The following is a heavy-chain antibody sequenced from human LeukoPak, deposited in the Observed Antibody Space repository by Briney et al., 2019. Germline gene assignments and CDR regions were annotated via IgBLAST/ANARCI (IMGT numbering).Heavy chain of an antibody. J-gene: IGHJ3*02. D-gene: IGHD3-22*01. CDR1: GGSSSGYY. CDR2: INHSGST. CDR3: ARTSMIVVVITSHDAFDI. V-gene: IGHV4-34*01. Sequence: SETRSPTGAVYGGSSSGYYWSWIRQPPGKGLEWIGEINHSGSTNYNPSLKSRVTISVDTSKNQFSLKLSSVTAADTAVYYCARTSMIVVVITSHDAFDIWGQGTMVTVSS.